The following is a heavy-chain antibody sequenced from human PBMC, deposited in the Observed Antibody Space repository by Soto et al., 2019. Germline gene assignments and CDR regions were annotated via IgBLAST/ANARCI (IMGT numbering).Heavy chain of an antibody. D-gene: IGHD6-19*01. CDR2: ISYRGST. J-gene: IGHJ5*02. V-gene: IGHV4-39*01. CDR1: GGSISSTTFY. CDR3: ARLLGWSNYNYFGP. Sequence: SETLSLTCSVSGGSISSTTFYCCGIRQPPRQGLELVGSISYRGSTSYNPSLKSRVTISVDTSKNQFSLRLTSVTAADTAVYYCARLLGWSNYNYFGPWGQGTLVTVSS.